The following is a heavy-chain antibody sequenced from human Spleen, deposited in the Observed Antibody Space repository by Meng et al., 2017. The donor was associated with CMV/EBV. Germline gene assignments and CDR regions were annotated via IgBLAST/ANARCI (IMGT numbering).Heavy chain of an antibody. J-gene: IGHJ4*02. V-gene: IGHV1-2*02. CDR2: INPNVGSV. CDR3: VRGGVVGVDKFDH. Sequence: ASGYSFTDYYVHWVRQAPGQELEWMGWINPNVGSVSFAEEFQGRVTLTRDTSLSTAYMELKSLRSDDTAKYYCVRGGVVGVDKFDHWGRETLVTVSS. D-gene: IGHD2-2*01. CDR1: GYSFTDYY.